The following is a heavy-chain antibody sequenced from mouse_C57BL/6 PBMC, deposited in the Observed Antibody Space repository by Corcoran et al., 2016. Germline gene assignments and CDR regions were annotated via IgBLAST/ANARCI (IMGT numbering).Heavy chain of an antibody. Sequence: QVQLQQSGAELARPGASVKLSCKASGYTFTSYGISWVKQRSGQGLEWIGEIYPRSGNTYYNERFKGKATLTADKSSSTAYMELRSLTSEDSAVYVCARRLPYAMDYWGQGTSVTVSS. V-gene: IGHV1-81*01. CDR1: GYTFTSYG. CDR2: IYPRSGNT. J-gene: IGHJ4*01. CDR3: ARRLPYAMDY. D-gene: IGHD6-1*01.